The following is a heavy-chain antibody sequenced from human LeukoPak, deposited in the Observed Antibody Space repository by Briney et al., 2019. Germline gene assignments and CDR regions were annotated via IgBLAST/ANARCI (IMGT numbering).Heavy chain of an antibody. CDR1: GYSFTTYW. D-gene: IGHD2-2*01. CDR2: IYPGDSDT. J-gene: IGHJ6*02. CDR3: GRKSTGMDV. V-gene: IGHV5-51*01. Sequence: GESLKISCKGSGYSFTTYWIAWVRQMPGKGLEWLGIIYPGDSDTRYSPSFQGQVTISADKSISTAYLQWSSLKASDGAIYYCGRKSTGMDVWGQGTTVTVSS.